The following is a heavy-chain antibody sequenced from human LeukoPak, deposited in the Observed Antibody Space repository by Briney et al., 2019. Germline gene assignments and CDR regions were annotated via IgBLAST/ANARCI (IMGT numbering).Heavy chain of an antibody. J-gene: IGHJ4*02. CDR1: GFTFSSYS. V-gene: IGHV3-21*01. CDR2: ISSSSYI. Sequence: PGGSLRLSCAASGFTFSSYSMNWVRQAPGKGLEGVSSISSSSYIYYADSVKGRFTISRDNAKNSLHLQMNSLRAEDTAVYYCAREVQWLGNYFDYWGQGTLVTVSS. CDR3: AREVQWLGNYFDY. D-gene: IGHD6-19*01.